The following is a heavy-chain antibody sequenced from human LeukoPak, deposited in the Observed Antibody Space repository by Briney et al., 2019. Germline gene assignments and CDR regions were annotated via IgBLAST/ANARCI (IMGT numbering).Heavy chain of an antibody. CDR2: IYYSGST. J-gene: IGHJ4*02. Sequence: SETLSLTCTVSGVTISSSSYYWGWLRQPPGKGLEWIGSIYYSGSTYYNPSLKSRVTISVNTSKNQFSLKLSSVTAADAAVYYCARHPRYYDSSGYSFFDYWGQGALVTVSS. CDR3: ARHPRYYDSSGYSFFDY. CDR1: GVTISSSSYY. D-gene: IGHD3-22*01. V-gene: IGHV4-39*01.